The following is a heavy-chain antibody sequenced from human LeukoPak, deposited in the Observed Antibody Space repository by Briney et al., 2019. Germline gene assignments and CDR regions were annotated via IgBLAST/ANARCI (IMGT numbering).Heavy chain of an antibody. V-gene: IGHV4-61*02. J-gene: IGHJ4*02. CDR3: ARDSSMIRGAPLTTI. D-gene: IGHD3-10*01. CDR2: IHTRGST. Sequence: PSDTLSLTCTVSGCSINSGSYCWSWIRQPPGKELEWFGRIHTRGSTNYSPSLTSRVTISVDTSKNQFSLKLSSVTAADTAVYYCARDSSMIRGAPLTTIWGQGTLITVSS. CDR1: GCSINSGSYC.